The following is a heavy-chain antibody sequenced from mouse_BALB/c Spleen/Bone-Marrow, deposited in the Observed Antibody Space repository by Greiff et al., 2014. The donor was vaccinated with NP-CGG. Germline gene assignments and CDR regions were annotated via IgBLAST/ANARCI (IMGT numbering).Heavy chain of an antibody. CDR2: ILPGSDNT. Sequence: QVQLQQSGPELMKPGASVKISFKATGYTFSSYWVEGGKQRPGHGLEWIGEILPGSDNTHYNEKFKGKATFTADTSSNTAYMQLSSLTSEDSAVYYCTRQGFACWGQGTLVTVSA. CDR1: GYTFSSYW. J-gene: IGHJ3*01. V-gene: IGHV1-9*01. CDR3: TRQGFAC.